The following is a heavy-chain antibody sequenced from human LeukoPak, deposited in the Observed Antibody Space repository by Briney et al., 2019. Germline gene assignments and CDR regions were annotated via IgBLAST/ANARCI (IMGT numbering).Heavy chain of an antibody. D-gene: IGHD4-17*01. V-gene: IGHV4-38-2*02. CDR3: ARRWTVTYAEWWFDP. Sequence: SETLSLTCTVSGYSINSSYYWGWIRQPPGKGLEWIGSIYYSGSTYYNPSLKSRVTISVDTSKNQFSLKLNSVTAADTAVYYCARRWTVTYAEWWFDPWGQGTLVTVSS. J-gene: IGHJ5*02. CDR1: GYSINSSYY. CDR2: IYYSGST.